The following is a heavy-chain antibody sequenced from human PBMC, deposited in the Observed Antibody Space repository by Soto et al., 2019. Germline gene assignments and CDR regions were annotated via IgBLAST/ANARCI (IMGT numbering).Heavy chain of an antibody. CDR3: ARMASSGTLNWFDP. V-gene: IGHV1-8*02. CDR2: MNPGSGKT. J-gene: IGHJ5*02. CDR1: GYTFINYD. Sequence: ASVKVSFKASGYTFINYDSSWVRQATGQGLEWMGWMNPGSGKTGYANKFQGRVTMTRDASTSTAHLELSSLTSEDTAVYYCARMASSGTLNWFDPWGQGTLVTVSS.